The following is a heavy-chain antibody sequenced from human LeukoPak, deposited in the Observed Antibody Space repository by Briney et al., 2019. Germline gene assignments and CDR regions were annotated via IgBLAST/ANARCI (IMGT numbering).Heavy chain of an antibody. CDR1: RFTFSSYG. V-gene: IGHV3-23*01. CDR2: ISGSGGST. J-gene: IGHJ4*02. CDR3: AKSLYGSGSYYNVGYFDY. Sequence: GGSLRLSCAASRFTFSSYGMSWVRQAPGKGLEWVSGISGSGGSTYYADSVKGRFTISRDNSKNTLYLQMNSLRAEDTAVYYCAKSLYGSGSYYNVGYFDYWGQGTLVTVSS. D-gene: IGHD3-10*01.